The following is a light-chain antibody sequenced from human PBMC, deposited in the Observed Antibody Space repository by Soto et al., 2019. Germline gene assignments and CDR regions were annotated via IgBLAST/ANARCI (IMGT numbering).Light chain of an antibody. J-gene: IGLJ2*01. CDR1: SGHSNYA. V-gene: IGLV4-69*02. CDR3: QTWGTVV. Sequence: QLVLTQSPSASASLGASVKLTCILSSGHSNYAIAWHQQQPEKGPRYLMKLNSDGSHSKGDGIPDRFSGSSSGAERYLPISSLQSEDEADYYCQTWGTVVFGGGTKLTVL. CDR2: LNSDGSH.